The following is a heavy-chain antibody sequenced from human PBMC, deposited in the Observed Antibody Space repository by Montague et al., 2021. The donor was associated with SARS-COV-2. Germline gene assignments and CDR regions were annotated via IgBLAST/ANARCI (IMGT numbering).Heavy chain of an antibody. Sequence: TLSLTCVVSGGSVSSGDYSWSWIRQSPGKGLEWIGYIYQSGSAYYNPPLKSRVTISIDTSNNQFSLNMRSVTAADTGLYYCATGTRTYGMDFWGQGTTVTVSS. CDR1: GGSVSSGDYS. J-gene: IGHJ6*02. V-gene: IGHV4-30-2*06. D-gene: IGHD1-1*01. CDR3: ATGTRTYGMDF. CDR2: IYQSGSA.